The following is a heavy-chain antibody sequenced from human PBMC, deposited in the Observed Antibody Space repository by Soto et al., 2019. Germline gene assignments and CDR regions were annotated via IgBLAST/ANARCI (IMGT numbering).Heavy chain of an antibody. CDR3: ARDRDYAFDI. J-gene: IGHJ3*02. CDR2: ISSTSSCI. Sequence: EVQLVESGGGLVQPGGSLRLSCAASGFAFSTYSMNWVRQAPGKGLESVSYISSTSSCIFYAASVKGRFTISRDNYKNSPDLQMNSLRAEDTAVYDCARDRDYAFDIWGQGTMVTVSS. CDR1: GFAFSTYS. V-gene: IGHV3-48*01. D-gene: IGHD3-3*01.